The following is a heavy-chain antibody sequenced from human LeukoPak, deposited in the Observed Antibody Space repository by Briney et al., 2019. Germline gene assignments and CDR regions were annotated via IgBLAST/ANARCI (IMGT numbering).Heavy chain of an antibody. J-gene: IGHJ4*02. Sequence: SETLSLTCSFSGGSISNYYWSWVRQPPGKGLEWIGYIYYSGSTDYNPSLKSRVAISIDTSKNHFSLRLSSVTAADTASYYCARGYAYGPNYYFDYWGQGTLVTVSS. CDR1: GGSISNYY. D-gene: IGHD5-18*01. CDR2: IYYSGST. CDR3: ARGYAYGPNYYFDY. V-gene: IGHV4-59*01.